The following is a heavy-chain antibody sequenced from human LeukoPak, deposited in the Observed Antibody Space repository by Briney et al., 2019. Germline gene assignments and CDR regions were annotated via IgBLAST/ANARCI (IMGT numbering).Heavy chain of an antibody. V-gene: IGHV4-31*03. J-gene: IGHJ4*02. CDR1: GGSISSGGYY. D-gene: IGHD3-22*01. Sequence: SQTLSLTCTVSGGSISSGGYYWRWLRQHPGKGLEWIGYIYYSGSTYYNPSLKSRVTISVDTSKNQFSLKLSSVTAADTAVYYCARAQGYDSSGYYYSPPFDYWGQGTLVTVSS. CDR3: ARAQGYDSSGYYYSPPFDY. CDR2: IYYSGST.